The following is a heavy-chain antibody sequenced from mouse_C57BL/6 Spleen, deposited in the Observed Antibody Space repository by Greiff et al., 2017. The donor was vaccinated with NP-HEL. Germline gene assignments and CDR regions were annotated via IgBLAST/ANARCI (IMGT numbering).Heavy chain of an antibody. CDR2: IYPGSGNT. CDR1: GYSFTSYY. CDR3: ARRYGSRHPYWYFDV. D-gene: IGHD1-1*01. Sequence: QVQLQQSGPELVKPGASVKISCKASGYSFTSYYIHWVKQRPGQGLEWIGWIYPGSGNTKYNEKFKGKATLTADTSSSTAYMQLSSLTSEDSAVYYCARRYGSRHPYWYFDVWGTGTTATVSS. V-gene: IGHV1-66*01. J-gene: IGHJ1*03.